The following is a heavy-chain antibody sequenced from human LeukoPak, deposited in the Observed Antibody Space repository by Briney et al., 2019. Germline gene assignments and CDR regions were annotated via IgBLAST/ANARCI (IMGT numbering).Heavy chain of an antibody. CDR3: AKTRPLDSSSWSHGDY. Sequence: GRSLRLSCAASGFTFSSYAMHWVRQAPGKGLKWVAVISYDGSNKYYADSVKGRFTISGDNSKNTLYLQMNSLRAEDTAVYYCAKTRPLDSSSWSHGDYWGQGTLVTVSS. D-gene: IGHD6-13*01. V-gene: IGHV3-30*04. CDR1: GFTFSSYA. CDR2: ISYDGSNK. J-gene: IGHJ4*02.